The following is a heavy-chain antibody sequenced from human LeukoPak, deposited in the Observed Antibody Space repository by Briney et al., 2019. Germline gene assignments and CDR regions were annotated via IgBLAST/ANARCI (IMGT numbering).Heavy chain of an antibody. CDR1: GYTFTNYG. V-gene: IGHV1-18*01. CDR2: ISAYNGNT. Sequence: ASVNVSCMASGYTFTNYGISWVRQAPGQGLEWMGWISAYNGNTNYAQKLQGRVTMTTDTSTSTAYMELRSLRSGDTAVYYCARDCSGGSCYSNWFDPWGQGTLVTVSS. D-gene: IGHD2-15*01. J-gene: IGHJ5*02. CDR3: ARDCSGGSCYSNWFDP.